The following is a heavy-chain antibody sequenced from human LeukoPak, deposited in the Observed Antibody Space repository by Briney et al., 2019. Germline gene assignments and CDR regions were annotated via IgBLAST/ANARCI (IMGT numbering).Heavy chain of an antibody. CDR3: ARRRRGHYEILTGYGWFDP. Sequence: PSETLSLTCTVSGYSISSGYYWAWIRQPPGKGLEWIGNIYHTGSTYYNPSLKSRVTISVDTSKNQFSLKLSSVTAADTAVYYCARRRRGHYEILTGYGWFDPWGQGTLVTVSS. V-gene: IGHV4-38-2*02. CDR2: IYHTGST. D-gene: IGHD3-9*01. CDR1: GYSISSGYY. J-gene: IGHJ5*02.